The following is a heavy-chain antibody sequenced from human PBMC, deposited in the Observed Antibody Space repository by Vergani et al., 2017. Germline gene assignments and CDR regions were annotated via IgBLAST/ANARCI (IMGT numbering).Heavy chain of an antibody. CDR3: AKAGSVTSGSLQYNFYMDV. CDR1: GFTFSSHA. Sequence: VQLLESGGSLKQPGGSVRLSCAASGFTFSSHAIHWVRQAPGKGLEWVAVISNDGSKKYYADSVKGRFTISRDNSKNTLDLQMNSLRTQDTAVYYCAKAGSVTSGSLQYNFYMDVWGKGTTVTV. D-gene: IGHD3-10*01. CDR2: ISNDGSKK. J-gene: IGHJ6*03. V-gene: IGHV3-30*18.